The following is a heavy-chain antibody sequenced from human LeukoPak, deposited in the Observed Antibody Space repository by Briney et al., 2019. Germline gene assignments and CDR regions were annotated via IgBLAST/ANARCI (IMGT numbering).Heavy chain of an antibody. J-gene: IGHJ4*02. CDR3: ARADLAAAGFFDY. Sequence: GESLKISCKGSGYSFTSYWIGWVRQMPGKGLEWMGIIYPGDSNTRYSPSFQGQVTISADKSISTAYLQWSSLKASDTAIYYCARADLAAAGFFDYWGQGTLVTVSS. CDR1: GYSFTSYW. CDR2: IYPGDSNT. D-gene: IGHD6-13*01. V-gene: IGHV5-51*01.